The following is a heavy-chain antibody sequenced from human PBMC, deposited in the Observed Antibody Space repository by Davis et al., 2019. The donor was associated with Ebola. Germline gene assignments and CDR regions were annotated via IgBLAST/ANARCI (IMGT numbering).Heavy chain of an antibody. J-gene: IGHJ4*02. CDR3: ARGATVVKALDY. CDR1: GFTFRSYW. Sequence: GESLKISCAASGFTFRSYWMHWVRQAPGKGLVWVSRINSDGSSTSYADSVKGRFTISRDNAKNTLYLQMNSLRAEDTAVYYCARGATVVKALDYWGQGTLVTVSS. D-gene: IGHD4-23*01. CDR2: INSDGSST. V-gene: IGHV3-74*01.